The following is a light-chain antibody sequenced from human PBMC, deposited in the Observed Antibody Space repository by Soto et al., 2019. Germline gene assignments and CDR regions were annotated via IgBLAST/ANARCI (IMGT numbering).Light chain of an antibody. CDR1: QDISNY. J-gene: IGKJ3*01. V-gene: IGKV1-33*01. Sequence: DIQMTQSPSSLSASVGDRVTITCQASQDISNYLNWYQQKPGKAPKLLIYDASNLETGVPSRFSGSGSGPDFTFTISSLQPEDIATYYCQQYDNLPRFTFGPGTKVDIK. CDR3: QQYDNLPRFT. CDR2: DAS.